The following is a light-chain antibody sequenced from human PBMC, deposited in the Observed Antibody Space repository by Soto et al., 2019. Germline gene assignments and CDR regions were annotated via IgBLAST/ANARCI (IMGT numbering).Light chain of an antibody. V-gene: IGKV1-5*03. Sequence: DIRMTQSPSTLSASVGDRVTIPCRVSQSISIWLAWYQQKPGKAPKLLIYKASILQTGVPSRFSGSGSGTEFTLTISSLQPDDFATYYCQHYNTYPWTFGQGTKVEMK. CDR2: KAS. CDR1: QSISIW. CDR3: QHYNTYPWT. J-gene: IGKJ1*01.